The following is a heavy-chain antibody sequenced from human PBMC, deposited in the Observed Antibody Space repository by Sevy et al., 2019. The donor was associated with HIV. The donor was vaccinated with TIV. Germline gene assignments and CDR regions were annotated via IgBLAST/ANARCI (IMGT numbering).Heavy chain of an antibody. Sequence: GGSLRLSCAASGFTFSSYSMNWVRQAPGKGLEWVSSISSSSSYIYYADSVKGRFTISRDNAKNSLYLQMNSLRAEDTAVYYCARESRIQLWLAQPTQYYDYWGQGTLVTVSS. CDR3: ARESRIQLWLAQPTQYYDY. CDR2: ISSSSSYI. CDR1: GFTFSSYS. V-gene: IGHV3-21*01. J-gene: IGHJ4*02. D-gene: IGHD5-18*01.